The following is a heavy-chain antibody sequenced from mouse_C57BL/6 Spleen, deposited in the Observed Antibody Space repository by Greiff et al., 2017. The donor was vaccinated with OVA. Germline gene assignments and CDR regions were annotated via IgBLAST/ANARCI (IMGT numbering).Heavy chain of an antibody. Sequence: EVLLVESGGDLVKPGGSLKLSCAASGFTFSSYGMSWVRQTPDKRLEWVATISSGGSYTYYPDSVKGRFTISRDNAKNTLYLQMSSLKSEDTAMYYCARHRDSNYYFDYWGQGTTLTVSS. CDR3: ARHRDSNYYFDY. D-gene: IGHD2-5*01. CDR1: GFTFSSYG. CDR2: ISSGGSYT. V-gene: IGHV5-6*01. J-gene: IGHJ2*01.